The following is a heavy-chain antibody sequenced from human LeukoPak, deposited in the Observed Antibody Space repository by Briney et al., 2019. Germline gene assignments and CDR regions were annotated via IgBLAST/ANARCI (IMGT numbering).Heavy chain of an antibody. CDR3: AELGITMIGGV. CDR1: GFTFSSYE. Sequence: GSLRLSCAASGFTFSSYETNWVRQAPGKGLEWVSYISSSGSTIYYADSVKGRFTISRDNAKNSLYLQMNSLRAEDTAVYYCAELGITMIGGVWGKGTTVTIPS. D-gene: IGHD3-10*02. V-gene: IGHV3-48*03. CDR2: ISSSGSTI. J-gene: IGHJ6*04.